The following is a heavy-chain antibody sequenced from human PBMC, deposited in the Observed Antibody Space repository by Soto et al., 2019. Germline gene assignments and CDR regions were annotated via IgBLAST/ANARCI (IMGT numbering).Heavy chain of an antibody. V-gene: IGHV1-18*01. Sequence: ASVKASCKAPRYTFTSHGISSLRQAPRQGLEWMGWISAYNGNTNDAQKLQGRVTMTTDTSTSTAYMELRSLRSDDTAVYYCASAGYCISTSCYEPSVLRNYYYYGMDVWGQGITVTVSS. D-gene: IGHD2-2*01. CDR2: ISAYNGNT. J-gene: IGHJ6*02. CDR3: ASAGYCISTSCYEPSVLRNYYYYGMDV. CDR1: RYTFTSHG.